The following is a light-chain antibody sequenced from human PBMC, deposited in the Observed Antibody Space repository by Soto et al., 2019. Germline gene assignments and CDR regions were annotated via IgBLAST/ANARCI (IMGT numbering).Light chain of an antibody. CDR3: FSYTSSGTYV. Sequence: QSVLNQPASVSGSPGQSITISCTGTSSDVGNYKYVSWYQRHPGKAPKLMIYEVSNRPSGGSNRFSGSKSGNTASLTISGLQAEDETDYYCFSYTSSGTYVFGTGTKVTVL. J-gene: IGLJ1*01. CDR1: SSDVGNYKY. CDR2: EVS. V-gene: IGLV2-14*01.